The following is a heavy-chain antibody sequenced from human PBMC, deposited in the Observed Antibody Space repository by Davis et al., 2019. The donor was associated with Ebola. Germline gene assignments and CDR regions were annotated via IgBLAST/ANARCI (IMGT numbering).Heavy chain of an antibody. CDR2: ITSSGGST. CDR1: GFTFSSYA. CDR3: AKDWWGYSSDS. V-gene: IGHV3-23*01. D-gene: IGHD6-19*01. J-gene: IGHJ4*02. Sequence: PGGSLRLSCAASGFTFSSYAMTWARQVPGKGLEWVSAITSSGGSTYYADSVKGRFTISRDNSKNTLYLQMNSLRAEDTAVYYCAKDWWGYSSDSGGQGTLVTVSS.